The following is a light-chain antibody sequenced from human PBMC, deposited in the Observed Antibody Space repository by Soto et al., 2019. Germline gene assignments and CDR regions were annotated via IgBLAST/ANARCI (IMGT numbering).Light chain of an antibody. CDR2: DIS. J-gene: IGKJ1*01. V-gene: IGKV3-20*01. Sequence: EIVLTQSPGTLSLSPGERATLSCRASQSVSSTYLAWFQQKPGQAPRLLIYDISSRATGIPDRFSGSGSGTDFTLTISRLEPEDFAVYYCQQYGRSPRTFGQGTKV. CDR1: QSVSSTY. CDR3: QQYGRSPRT.